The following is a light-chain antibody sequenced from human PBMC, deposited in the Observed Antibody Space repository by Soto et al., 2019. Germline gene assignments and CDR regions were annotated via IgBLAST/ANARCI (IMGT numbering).Light chain of an antibody. V-gene: IGKV3-15*01. J-gene: IGKJ1*01. Sequence: EVVMTQSPATLSVSPGERATLSCRASQSVSSNLAWYQQKPGQSPRLLIYDASTRATGIPARFSGSGSGTEFTLTISSLQSEDFAVYHCQQYNDWPRTFGQGTKVEIE. CDR2: DAS. CDR3: QQYNDWPRT. CDR1: QSVSSN.